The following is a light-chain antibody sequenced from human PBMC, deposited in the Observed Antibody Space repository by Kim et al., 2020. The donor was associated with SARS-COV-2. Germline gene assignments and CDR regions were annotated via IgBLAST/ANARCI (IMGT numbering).Light chain of an antibody. Sequence: SLSPEERATLSCRASQSVSSYVAWYQYKPGQAPRLLIYDASKRATGIPDRFSGSGFGADFTLTISSLQPEDFAVYYCQQRNNWATFGQGTKVDIK. CDR1: QSVSSY. CDR3: QQRNNWAT. V-gene: IGKV3-11*01. CDR2: DAS. J-gene: IGKJ1*01.